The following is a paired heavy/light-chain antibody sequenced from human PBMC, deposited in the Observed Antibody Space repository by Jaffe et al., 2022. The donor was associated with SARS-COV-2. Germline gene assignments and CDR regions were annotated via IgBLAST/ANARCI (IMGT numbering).Heavy chain of an antibody. J-gene: IGHJ4*02. CDR1: GFTFGTYA. V-gene: IGHV3-23*04. Sequence: EVQLVESGGGFLQPGGSLRLSCAASGFTFGTYAMSWVRQAPGKGLEWVSAISAAGGGTFYADPLKGRFTISRDNSKNTLYLQMNSLRGEDTAVYYCAKEYDDDGAGYFDYWGQGTLVTVSS. CDR3: AKEYDDDGAGYFDY. CDR2: ISAAGGGT. D-gene: IGHD3-3*01.
Light chain of an antibody. V-gene: IGKV3-20*01. Sequence: EIVLTQSPATLSLSPGERATLSCRVSQSVSSSYLAWYQQKPGQAPRLLIYGASNRATGIPDRFSGSGSGTDFTLTIRRLEPEDFAVYYCQQYGNSPLFTFGPGTKVDIK. J-gene: IGKJ3*01. CDR3: QQYGNSPLFT. CDR2: GAS. CDR1: QSVSSSY.